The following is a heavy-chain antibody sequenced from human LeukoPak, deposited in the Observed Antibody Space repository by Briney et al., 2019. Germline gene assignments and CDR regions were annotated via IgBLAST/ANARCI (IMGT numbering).Heavy chain of an antibody. V-gene: IGHV4-34*01. J-gene: IGHJ5*02. CDR3: ATDLAGYGDYPNWFDP. CDR1: GGSFSGYY. D-gene: IGHD4-17*01. Sequence: SETLSLTCAVYGGSFSGYYWSWIRQPPGKGLEWIWEIKHSGSTNHNPSLKSRVTISVDTSKHQLSLKLSSVTAADTAVYYCATDLAGYGDYPNWFDPWGPGTLVTVSS. CDR2: IKHSGST.